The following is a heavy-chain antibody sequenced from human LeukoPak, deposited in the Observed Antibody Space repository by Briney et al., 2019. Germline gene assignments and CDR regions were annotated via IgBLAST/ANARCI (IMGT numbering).Heavy chain of an antibody. V-gene: IGHV3-30*03. CDR3: ARVGYCSGVGCQGRDWFDP. D-gene: IGHD2-15*01. CDR1: GFTFSSYG. Sequence: GGSLRLSCAASGFTFSSYGMHWVRQAPGKGLEWVAVISYDGSNKYYADSVKGRFTISRDDAKTSVSLQMNSLRDDDTAVYYCARVGYCSGVGCQGRDWFDPWGQGTLVIVSS. J-gene: IGHJ5*02. CDR2: ISYDGSNK.